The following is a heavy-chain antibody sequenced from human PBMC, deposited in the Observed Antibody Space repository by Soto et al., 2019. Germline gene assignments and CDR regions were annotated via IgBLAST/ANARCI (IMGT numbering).Heavy chain of an antibody. J-gene: IGHJ4*02. V-gene: IGHV3-23*01. CDR2: LSDSGGSI. D-gene: IGHD2-8*01. Sequence: EVQLLESGGGLVQPGGSLRLSCTASGFTFNRHAMTWVRQAPGKGLEWVSGLSDSGGSIYYADSVKGRFTISRDNSMNPLAPQMHTLGAEDTALYYCAKVSSAWYAGFFDLWGQGTLVTVSS. CDR3: AKVSSAWYAGFFDL. CDR1: GFTFNRHA.